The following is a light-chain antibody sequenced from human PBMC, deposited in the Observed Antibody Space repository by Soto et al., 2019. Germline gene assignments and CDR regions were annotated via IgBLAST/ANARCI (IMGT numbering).Light chain of an antibody. J-gene: IGKJ1*01. V-gene: IGKV1-5*03. CDR1: QSISSW. CDR2: KAS. Sequence: DILMTQSPSTLSASVGDRVTITCRASQSISSWLAWYQQKPGKAPRLLIYKASNLESGIPARFSGSGSGTEFPLTISSLQPDDSATYYCQQYNDNWTFGQGTKVEIK. CDR3: QQYNDNWT.